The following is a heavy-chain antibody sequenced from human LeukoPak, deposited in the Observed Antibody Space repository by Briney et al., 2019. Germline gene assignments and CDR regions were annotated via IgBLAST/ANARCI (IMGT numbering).Heavy chain of an antibody. Sequence: GGSLRLSCAASGFTISSYEMNWVRQAPGKGLEWDSYISSCGSTIYYADSVKGRFTISRDNAKNSLYLQMNSLRAEDTAVYKWAELGITMIGGGWGKGTTVTISS. J-gene: IGHJ6*04. CDR1: GFTISSYE. D-gene: IGHD3-10*02. CDR2: ISSCGSTI. V-gene: IGHV3-48*03. CDR3: AELGITMIGGG.